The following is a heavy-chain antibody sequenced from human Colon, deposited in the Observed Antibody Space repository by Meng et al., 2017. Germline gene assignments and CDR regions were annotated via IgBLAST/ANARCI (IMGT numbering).Heavy chain of an antibody. D-gene: IGHD5-18*01. CDR3: ARDHMGEGYGLSGFDY. V-gene: IGHV4-59*01. Sequence: SETLSLTCTVSGGSISSYYWSWIRQPPGKGLEWIGYIYYSGSTNYNPSLKSRVTISVDTSKNQFSLKLSSVTAADTAVSYCARDHMGEGYGLSGFDYWGQGTLVTVSS. CDR2: IYYSGST. CDR1: GGSISSYY. J-gene: IGHJ4*02.